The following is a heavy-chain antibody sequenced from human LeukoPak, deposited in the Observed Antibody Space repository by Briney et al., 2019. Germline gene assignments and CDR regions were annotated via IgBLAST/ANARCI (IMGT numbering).Heavy chain of an antibody. CDR3: ARYGSGTDLYDYYFMDV. V-gene: IGHV1-2*02. J-gene: IGHJ6*03. Sequence: ASVKVSCKASGYTFTGFYIHWVRQAPGQGPEWMGWINPNIGGTNYAQKFRGRVSLTRDTSASTAYMELNSLRSDDTAVYYCARYGSGTDLYDYYFMDVWGKGATVTVSS. CDR2: INPNIGGT. D-gene: IGHD3-10*01. CDR1: GYTFTGFY.